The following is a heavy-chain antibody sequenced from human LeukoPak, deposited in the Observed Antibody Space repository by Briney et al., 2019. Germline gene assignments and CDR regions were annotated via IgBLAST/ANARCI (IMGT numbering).Heavy chain of an antibody. Sequence: SETLSLTCTVSGGSISSSSYYWGWIRQPPGKGLEWIGSIYYSGSTYYNPSLKSRVTISVDTSKNQFSLKLSSVTAADTAVYYCARSDYGDYHWYFDLWGRGTLVTVSS. CDR3: ARSDYGDYHWYFDL. D-gene: IGHD4-17*01. J-gene: IGHJ2*01. CDR1: GGSISSSSYY. V-gene: IGHV4-39*07. CDR2: IYYSGST.